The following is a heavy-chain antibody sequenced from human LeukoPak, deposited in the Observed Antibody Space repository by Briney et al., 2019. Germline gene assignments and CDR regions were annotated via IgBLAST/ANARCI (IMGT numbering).Heavy chain of an antibody. J-gene: IGHJ5*02. CDR3: ARDVHGDYGSGWFDP. Sequence: SVKVSCKTSGGTFNNSAICWVRQAPGHGLEWLGGIMPLFGTAGYAQKFQGRVTITKDESTRTVYLELTSLTSDDTAVYYCARDVHGDYGSGWFDPWGQGTLVSVSS. D-gene: IGHD4-17*01. CDR2: IMPLFGTA. V-gene: IGHV1-69*05. CDR1: GGTFNNSA.